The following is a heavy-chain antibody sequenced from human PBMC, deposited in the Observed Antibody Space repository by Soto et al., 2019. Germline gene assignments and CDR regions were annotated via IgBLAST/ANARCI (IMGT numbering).Heavy chain of an antibody. CDR1: GVSISSRSYY. J-gene: IGHJ4*02. CDR3: ARHVATGSFDY. CDR2: IYYSGST. V-gene: IGHV4-39*01. Sequence: QLQLQESGPGLVKPSETLSLTCTVSGVSISSRSYYWGWIRQPPGKGLEWIGSIYYSGSTYYNPPRRCRVTRSVHMTKNQFSLKLSSVTAADAAVYCCARHVATGSFDYWGQGTLVTVSS.